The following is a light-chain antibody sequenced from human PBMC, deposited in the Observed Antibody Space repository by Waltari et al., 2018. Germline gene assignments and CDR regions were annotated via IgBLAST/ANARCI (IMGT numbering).Light chain of an antibody. J-gene: IGLJ3*02. V-gene: IGLV4-69*01. CDR3: ETGGHGTWV. CDR1: SGHSSNI. CDR2: VNSDGSH. Sequence: QLVLTQSPSASASLGASVKLTCTLSSGHSSNIIAWLQQRPERGPRYLMKVNSDGSHNKGDDSPDRFSGSSSGAERYLTISSLQSEDEADYYCETGGHGTWVFGGGTKLTVL.